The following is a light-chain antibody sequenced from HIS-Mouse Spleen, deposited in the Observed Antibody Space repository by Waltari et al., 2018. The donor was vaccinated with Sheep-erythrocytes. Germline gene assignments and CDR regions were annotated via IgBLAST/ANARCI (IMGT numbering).Light chain of an antibody. Sequence: EIVLTQSPATLSLSPGERATLSCRASKSVSSYLAWYQQKPGQPPRLLIYDASNRATGIPARFSGSGSGTDFTLTISSLEPEDFAVYYCQQRSNWYTFGQGTKLEIK. J-gene: IGKJ2*01. CDR2: DAS. CDR1: KSVSSY. V-gene: IGKV3-11*01. CDR3: QQRSNWYT.